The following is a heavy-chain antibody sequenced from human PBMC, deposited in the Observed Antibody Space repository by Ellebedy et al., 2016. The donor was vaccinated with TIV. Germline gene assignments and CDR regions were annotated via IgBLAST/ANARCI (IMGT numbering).Heavy chain of an antibody. D-gene: IGHD6-19*01. J-gene: IGHJ4*02. CDR1: GFTFSSYA. Sequence: GESLKISXAASGFTFSSYAMSWVRQAPGKGLEWVSAISGSGGSTYYADSVKGRFTISRDNSKNTLYLQMNSLRAEDTAVYYCAKWYDSGWGGHYFDYWGQGTLVTVSS. CDR2: ISGSGGST. V-gene: IGHV3-23*01. CDR3: AKWYDSGWGGHYFDY.